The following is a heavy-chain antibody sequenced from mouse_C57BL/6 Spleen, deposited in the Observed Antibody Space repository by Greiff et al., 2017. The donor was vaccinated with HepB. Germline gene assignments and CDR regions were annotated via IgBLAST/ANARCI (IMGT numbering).Heavy chain of an antibody. D-gene: IGHD2-4*01. CDR2: ISYDGSN. Sequence: EVQLQESGPGLVKPSQSLSLTCSVTGYSITSGYYWNWIRQFPGNKLEWMGYISYDGSNNYNPSLKNRISITRDTSKNQFFLKLNSVTTEDTATYYCARGDDYDVGYYFDYWGQGTTLTVSS. CDR1: GYSITSGYY. CDR3: ARGDDYDVGYYFDY. V-gene: IGHV3-6*01. J-gene: IGHJ2*01.